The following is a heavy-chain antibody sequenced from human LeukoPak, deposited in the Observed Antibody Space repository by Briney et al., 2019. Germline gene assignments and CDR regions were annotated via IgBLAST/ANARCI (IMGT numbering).Heavy chain of an antibody. D-gene: IGHD2-21*02. CDR2: IKRDGSEK. Sequence: PGGSLRLSCAASGFTLRTYWMSWVRQAPGKGLEWVASIKRDGSEKYYVDSVKGRFTISRDNAKNSLYLQMNSLRAEDTALYYCAKDLIRGDLGAFDIWGQGTMVTVSS. CDR1: GFTLRTYW. V-gene: IGHV3-7*03. CDR3: AKDLIRGDLGAFDI. J-gene: IGHJ3*02.